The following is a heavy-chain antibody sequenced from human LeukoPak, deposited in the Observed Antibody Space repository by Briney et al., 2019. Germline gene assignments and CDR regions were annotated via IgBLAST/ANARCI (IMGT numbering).Heavy chain of an antibody. D-gene: IGHD4-17*01. Sequence: ASVKVSCKASGFTFTSSAMQWVRQARGQRLEWIGWIVVGSGNTNYAQKFQERVTITRDMSTSTAYMELSSLRSEDTAVYYCAADLRSTVTTNCFDYWGQGTLVIVSS. CDR1: GFTFTSSA. J-gene: IGHJ4*02. V-gene: IGHV1-58*02. CDR2: IVVGSGNT. CDR3: AADLRSTVTTNCFDY.